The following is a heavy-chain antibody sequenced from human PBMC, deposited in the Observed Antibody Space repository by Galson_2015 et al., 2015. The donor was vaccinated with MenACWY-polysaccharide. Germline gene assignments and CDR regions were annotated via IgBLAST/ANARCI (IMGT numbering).Heavy chain of an antibody. CDR3: ARPWAQFSFFDS. CDR1: GGSISSSSYY. Sequence: ETLSLTCTVSGGSISSSSYYWGWIRQPPGKGLEWIGTIYIYYGGGTYYNPSLKSRATISVDTSKNQFSLKLSSVTAADTAVYYRARPWAQFSFFDSWGPGTLVTVSS. CDR2: IYIYYGGGT. J-gene: IGHJ4*02. V-gene: IGHV4-39*01. D-gene: IGHD1-26*01.